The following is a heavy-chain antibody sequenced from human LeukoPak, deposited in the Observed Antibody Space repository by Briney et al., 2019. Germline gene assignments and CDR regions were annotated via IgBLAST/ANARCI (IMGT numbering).Heavy chain of an antibody. CDR2: ISYDGSNK. CDR3: ARDERLGYSYGYGLVY. CDR1: GFTFSSYA. J-gene: IGHJ4*02. Sequence: PGGSLRLSCAASGFTFSSYAMHWVRQAPGKGLEWVAVISYDGSNKYYADSVKGRFTISRDNSKSTLYLQMNSLRAEDTAVYYCARDERLGYSYGYGLVYWGQGTLVTVSS. D-gene: IGHD5-18*01. V-gene: IGHV3-30*04.